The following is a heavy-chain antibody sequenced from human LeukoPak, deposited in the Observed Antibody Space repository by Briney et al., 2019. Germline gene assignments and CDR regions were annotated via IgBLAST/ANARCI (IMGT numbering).Heavy chain of an antibody. J-gene: IGHJ4*02. CDR2: IYSSGST. V-gene: IGHV4-4*07. D-gene: IGHD4-17*01. CDR1: GGSISSYY. Sequence: SETLSLTSTVSGGSISSYYWSWIRQPAGKGLEWIGRIYSSGSTNYNPSLESRVTMSVDTSKNQFSLKLSSVTAADTAVYYCARGTTVNLFDYWGQGTLVTVSS. CDR3: ARGTTVNLFDY.